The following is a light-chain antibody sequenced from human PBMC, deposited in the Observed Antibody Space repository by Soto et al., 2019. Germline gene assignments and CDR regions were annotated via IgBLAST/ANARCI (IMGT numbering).Light chain of an antibody. CDR1: SSYVGDYNY. Sequence: QSALTQPPSASGSPGQSVTISCTGTSSYVGDYNYVSWYQQHPGKAPKLMIYEVSKRPSGVPDRFSGSKSGNTASLTVSGLQAEDEADYYCSSYAGSNNFVFGGGTKLTVL. CDR3: SSYAGSNNFV. V-gene: IGLV2-8*01. J-gene: IGLJ2*01. CDR2: EVS.